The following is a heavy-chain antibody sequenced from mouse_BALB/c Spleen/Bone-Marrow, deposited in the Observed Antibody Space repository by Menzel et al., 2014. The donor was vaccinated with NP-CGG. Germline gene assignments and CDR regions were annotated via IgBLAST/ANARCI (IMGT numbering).Heavy chain of an antibody. J-gene: IGHJ2*01. V-gene: IGHV1-9*01. CDR2: ILPGSGST. Sequence: QVQLKESGAELMKPGASVKISCKATGYTFSSYWIEWVKQRPGHGLEWIGEILPGSGSTNYNEKFKGKATFTADTSSNTAYMQLSSLTSEDSAVYYCARRGLRRGYYFDYWGQGTTLTVSS. CDR3: ARRGLRRGYYFDY. D-gene: IGHD2-4*01. CDR1: GYTFSSYW.